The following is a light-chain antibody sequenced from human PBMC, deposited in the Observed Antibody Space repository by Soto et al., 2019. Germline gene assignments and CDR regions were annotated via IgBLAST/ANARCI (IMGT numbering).Light chain of an antibody. Sequence: DIVMTQSPLSLPVTPGEPASISCRSSKSLLHSNGYNYLDWYLQKPGQSPQLLIYSGSILASGVPDRFRGSGSGTDFTLTISSVEAEDVGVYYCMQALQSPFTFGPGTKVDIK. CDR2: SGS. J-gene: IGKJ3*01. CDR1: KSLLHSNGYNY. CDR3: MQALQSPFT. V-gene: IGKV2-28*01.